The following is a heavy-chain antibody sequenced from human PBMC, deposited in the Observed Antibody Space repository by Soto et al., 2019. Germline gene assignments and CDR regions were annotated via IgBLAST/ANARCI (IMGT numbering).Heavy chain of an antibody. V-gene: IGHV3-11*01. CDR3: AGFKEGKIVGLRWLDP. D-gene: IGHD3-16*02. J-gene: IGHJ5*02. Sequence: GGSLRLSCVGSGVDFRGSYMNWIRQAPGKGLEWISYISDTGRTIHYADSVKGRFVISRDNSRDSLYLQMNDLSADDTAIYYCAGFKEGKIVGLRWLDPWGQGTRVTVSS. CDR2: ISDTGRTI. CDR1: GVDFRGSY.